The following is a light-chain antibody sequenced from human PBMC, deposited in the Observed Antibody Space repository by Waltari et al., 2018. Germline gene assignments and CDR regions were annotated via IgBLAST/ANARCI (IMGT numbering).Light chain of an antibody. J-gene: IGKJ1*01. Sequence: DIQMTQSPSTLSASVGDRVTITCRASQSVIDWLSWYQQKPGKAPELLIFDVSTLKSGVPSRFSGRGSGTEFTLTISSLQPDDFATYYCQHYSHSSPWTFGQGTKVEIK. V-gene: IGKV1-5*01. CDR3: QHYSHSSPWT. CDR2: DVS. CDR1: QSVIDW.